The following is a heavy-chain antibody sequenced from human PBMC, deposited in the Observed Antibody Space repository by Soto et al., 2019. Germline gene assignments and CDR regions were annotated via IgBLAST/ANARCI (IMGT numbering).Heavy chain of an antibody. J-gene: IGHJ5*02. V-gene: IGHV4-30-4*01. CDR1: GGSISSGDYY. D-gene: IGHD1-1*01. CDR2: IYYSGST. CDR3: ARGGVQNHNWFDP. Sequence: SETLSLTCTVSGGSISSGDYYWSWIRQPPGKGLEWIGYIYYSGSTYYNPSLKSRVTISVDTSENQFSLKLSSVTAADTAVYYCARGGVQNHNWFDPWGQGTLVTVSS.